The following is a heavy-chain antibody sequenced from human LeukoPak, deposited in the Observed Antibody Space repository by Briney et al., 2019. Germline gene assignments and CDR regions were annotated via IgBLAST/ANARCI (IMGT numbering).Heavy chain of an antibody. CDR1: GFTFSSYS. Sequence: PGRSLRLSCAASGFTFSSYSMNWVRHAPGEWIGWVSSISSRVTYVYYADSVKGRFTNSRDKAKISLYLQTNSLRADDAAVYYCARASSKQLAGYLPDGFDIWGQGTMVTVSS. V-gene: IGHV3-21*01. J-gene: IGHJ3*02. CDR2: ISSRVTYV. CDR3: ARASSKQLAGYLPDGFDI. D-gene: IGHD3-9*01.